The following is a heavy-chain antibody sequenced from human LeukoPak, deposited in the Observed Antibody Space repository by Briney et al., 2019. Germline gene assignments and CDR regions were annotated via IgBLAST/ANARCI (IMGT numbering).Heavy chain of an antibody. CDR3: AKEGGYASSWI. D-gene: IGHD6-13*01. CDR2: VSSSGSNT. J-gene: IGHJ4*02. V-gene: IGHV3-23*05. Sequence: QPGGSLRLSCAASGFTFSVSVKNWVRQAPGKGLEWVSGVSSSGSNTYYAESVKGRFTISRDNHKNTVHLQMNSLRVEDTAMYYCAKEGGYASSWIWGQGILVTVSS. CDR1: GFTFSVSV.